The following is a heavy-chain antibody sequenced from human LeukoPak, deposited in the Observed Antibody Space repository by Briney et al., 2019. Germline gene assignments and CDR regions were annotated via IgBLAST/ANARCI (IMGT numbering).Heavy chain of an antibody. Sequence: GGSLRLSCAASGFSFTNYGMHWVRQPPGKGLQWVAVISCDGSNKYNADSVTGRFSISRDNSKNTLYLQMNSLRAEDTAVYYCAKDWGFQFASGSYCEYWGRGTLVTVSS. CDR3: AKDWGFQFASGSYCEY. D-gene: IGHD3-10*01. CDR1: GFSFTNYG. V-gene: IGHV3-30*18. CDR2: ISCDGSNK. J-gene: IGHJ4*02.